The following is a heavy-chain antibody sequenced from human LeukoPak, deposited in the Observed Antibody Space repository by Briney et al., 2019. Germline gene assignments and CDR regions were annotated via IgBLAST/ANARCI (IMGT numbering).Heavy chain of an antibody. CDR3: AKDRSGWDKTFDY. Sequence: GGSLRLSCVASGFTFDDYAMHWVRQAPGKGLEWVSGISWNSGSIGYADSVKGRFTISRDNAKNSLYLQMNSLRAEDTALYYCAKDRSGWDKTFDYWGQGTLVTVSS. CDR2: ISWNSGSI. J-gene: IGHJ4*02. V-gene: IGHV3-9*01. CDR1: GFTFDDYA. D-gene: IGHD6-19*01.